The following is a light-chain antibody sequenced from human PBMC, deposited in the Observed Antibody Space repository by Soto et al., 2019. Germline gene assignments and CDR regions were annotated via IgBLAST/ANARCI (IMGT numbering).Light chain of an antibody. CDR1: QSVRSN. V-gene: IGKV3-15*01. CDR3: QQYNNWPLT. CDR2: GAS. J-gene: IGKJ4*01. Sequence: ELVMTQSPATLSVSTGERAALAGRASQSVRSNLAWYQQKPGQAPRLLIYGASTRATGIPARFSGSGSGTEFTLTISSLQSEDFAVYYCQQYNNWPLTFGGGTKVDIK.